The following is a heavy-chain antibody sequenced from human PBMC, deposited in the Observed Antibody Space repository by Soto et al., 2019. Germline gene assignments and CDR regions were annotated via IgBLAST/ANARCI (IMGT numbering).Heavy chain of an antibody. Sequence: SETLSLTCTVSGGSISSGDYYWMWIRQPPGKCLEWIGYIYYSGSTYYNPSLKSRVTISVDTSKNQFSLKLSPVTAADTAVYYCARARGYCSSTSCYTLYGMDVWGQGTTVTVYS. D-gene: IGHD2-2*02. J-gene: IGHJ6*02. CDR2: IYYSGST. V-gene: IGHV4-30-4*01. CDR1: GGSISSGDYY. CDR3: ARARGYCSSTSCYTLYGMDV.